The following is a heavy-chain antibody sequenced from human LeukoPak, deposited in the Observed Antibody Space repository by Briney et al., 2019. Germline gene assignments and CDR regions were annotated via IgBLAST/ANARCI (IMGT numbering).Heavy chain of an antibody. CDR1: GGSFSGYY. CDR3: ANRHSGSYSDAFDI. J-gene: IGHJ3*02. D-gene: IGHD1-26*01. V-gene: IGHV4-34*01. Sequence: SETLSLTCAVYGGSFSGYYWSWIRQPPGKGLEWTGEINHNGSTNYNPSLKSRVTISVETSKNQFSLKLSALTAADTAVYYCANRHSGSYSDAFDIWGQGTMVTVSS. CDR2: INHNGST.